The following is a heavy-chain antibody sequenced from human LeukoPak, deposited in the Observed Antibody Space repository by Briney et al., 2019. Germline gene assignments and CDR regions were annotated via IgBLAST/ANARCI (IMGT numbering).Heavy chain of an antibody. Sequence: GGSLRLSCVTSGFFFNSSWMSWVRQAPGKGLEWVANIKQDGSAKYYVDSVKGRFTISRDNAKNSPYLQMNSLRAEDTAVYYCARDGLPVAVDYWGQGTLVTVSS. CDR1: GFFFNSSW. V-gene: IGHV3-7*01. J-gene: IGHJ4*02. CDR2: IKQDGSAK. D-gene: IGHD6-19*01. CDR3: ARDGLPVAVDY.